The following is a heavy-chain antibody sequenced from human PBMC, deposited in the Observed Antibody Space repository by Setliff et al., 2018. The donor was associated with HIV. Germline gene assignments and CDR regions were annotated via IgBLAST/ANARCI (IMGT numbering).Heavy chain of an antibody. CDR3: AREGIAVAVLDY. D-gene: IGHD6-19*01. Sequence: SETLSLTCTVSGSFTNSDYWGWIRQPPGKGLEWIGSIYHSATTYYNPSLWGRVTISIDTSKNQFSLKLSSVTAADTAVYYCAREGIAVAVLDYWGQGTLVTVSS. CDR2: IYHSATT. V-gene: IGHV4-38-2*02. J-gene: IGHJ4*02. CDR1: GSFTNSDY.